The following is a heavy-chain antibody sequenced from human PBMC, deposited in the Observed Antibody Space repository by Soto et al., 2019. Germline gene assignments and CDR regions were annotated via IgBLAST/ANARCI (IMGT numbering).Heavy chain of an antibody. CDR1: GFTFRSHW. CDR2: IKTDGRTT. J-gene: IGHJ4*02. D-gene: IGHD3-10*01. V-gene: IGHV3-74*01. CDR3: ARDTPLSDSGPHFDY. Sequence: EVQLVESGGGLVQPGGSLRLSCAASGFTFRSHWMHWVRQGPGKGLVWVSRIKTDGRTTTYADSVKGRFTISRDNAKNTLYLQMNSLRVEDTAVYYCARDTPLSDSGPHFDYWGQGTRVTVSS.